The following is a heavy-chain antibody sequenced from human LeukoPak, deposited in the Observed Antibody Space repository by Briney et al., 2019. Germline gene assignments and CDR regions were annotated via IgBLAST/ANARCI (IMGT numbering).Heavy chain of an antibody. CDR3: ARELREGATSYYYGMDV. Sequence: GASVKVSCKASRYTFTSYGISWVRQAPGQGLEWMGWISAYNGNTNYAQRLQGRVTMTTDTSTSTAYLALRSLRSDDTAVYYCARELREGATSYYYGMDVWGQGTTVTVSS. CDR1: RYTFTSYG. CDR2: ISAYNGNT. D-gene: IGHD1-26*01. J-gene: IGHJ6*02. V-gene: IGHV1-18*01.